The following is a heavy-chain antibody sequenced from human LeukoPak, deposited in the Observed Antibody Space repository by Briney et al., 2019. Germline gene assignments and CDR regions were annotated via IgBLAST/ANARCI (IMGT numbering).Heavy chain of an antibody. CDR3: AKAFSYCSSTSCPQDY. Sequence: GGSLRLSCAASGFTFSSYAMSWVRQAPGKGLEWVSAISGSGGSTYYADSVKGRFTISSDNSKNTLYLQMNSLRAEDTAVYYCAKAFSYCSSTSCPQDYWGQGTLVTVFS. CDR1: GFTFSSYA. D-gene: IGHD2-2*01. CDR2: ISGSGGST. J-gene: IGHJ4*02. V-gene: IGHV3-23*01.